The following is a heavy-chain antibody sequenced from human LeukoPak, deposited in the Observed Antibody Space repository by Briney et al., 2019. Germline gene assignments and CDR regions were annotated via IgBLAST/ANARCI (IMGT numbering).Heavy chain of an antibody. CDR2: ISSSGSAI. Sequence: GGSLRLSCAASAFTFSSFEMSWVRQAPGKGLEWVSYISSSGSAIYYADSVKGRFTISRDSAENSLYLQMNGLRDEDTAIYYCARGPGYSSSWYPRYFDYWGQGTQVTVSS. CDR1: AFTFSSFE. J-gene: IGHJ4*02. D-gene: IGHD6-13*01. CDR3: ARGPGYSSSWYPRYFDY. V-gene: IGHV3-48*03.